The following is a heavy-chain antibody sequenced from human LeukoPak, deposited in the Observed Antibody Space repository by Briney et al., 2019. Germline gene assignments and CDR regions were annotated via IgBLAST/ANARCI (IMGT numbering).Heavy chain of an antibody. CDR1: GFTFSSYW. D-gene: IGHD3-9*01. V-gene: IGHV3-7*03. CDR2: IKQDGSEK. Sequence: GGSLRLSCAASGFTFSSYWMSWVRQAPRKGREWVANIKQDGSEKYYVDSVKGRFTISRDNAKNSLYLQMNSLRGEDTAVYYCARDDSYILTGYDYWGQGTLVTVSS. J-gene: IGHJ4*02. CDR3: ARDDSYILTGYDY.